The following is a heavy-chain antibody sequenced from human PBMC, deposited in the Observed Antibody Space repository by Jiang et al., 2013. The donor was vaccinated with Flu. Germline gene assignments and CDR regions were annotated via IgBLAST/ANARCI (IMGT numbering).Heavy chain of an antibody. CDR2: IYYSGST. Sequence: LLKPSETLSLTCTVSGGSVSSGSYYWSWIRQPPGKGLEWIGYIYYSGSTNYNPSLKSRVTISVDTSKNQFSLKLSSVTAADTAVYYCARSRDSSGYYWEALFDYWGQGTLVTVSS. D-gene: IGHD3-22*01. CDR1: GGSVSSGSYY. J-gene: IGHJ4*02. CDR3: ARSRDSSGYYWEALFDY. V-gene: IGHV4-61*01.